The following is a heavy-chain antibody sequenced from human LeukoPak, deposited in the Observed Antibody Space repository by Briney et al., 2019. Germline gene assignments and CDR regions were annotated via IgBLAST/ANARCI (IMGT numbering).Heavy chain of an antibody. CDR2: IYYSGST. CDR3: ARHDSRGMDV. Sequence: PSETLSLICTVSGGSISSYYWSWIRQPPGKGLEWIGYIYYSGSTNYNPSLKSRVTISVDTSKNQFSLKLSSVTAADTAVYYCARHDSRGMDVWGQGTTVAVSS. D-gene: IGHD2-15*01. J-gene: IGHJ6*02. V-gene: IGHV4-59*08. CDR1: GGSISSYY.